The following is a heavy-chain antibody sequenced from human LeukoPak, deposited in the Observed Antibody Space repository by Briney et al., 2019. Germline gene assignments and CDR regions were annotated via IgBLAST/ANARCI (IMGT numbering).Heavy chain of an antibody. CDR1: GFTFNNYA. CDR2: ISAGSTNT. V-gene: IGHV3-23*01. CDR3: ARGPNYFDY. Sequence: PGGSLRLSCAASGFTFNNYAMTWVRQAPGKGLEWVSVISAGSTNTYYADSVKGRFTISRDDSNSILYLQMNSLRAEDTAVYYCARGPNYFDYWGQGALVTVSS. J-gene: IGHJ4*02.